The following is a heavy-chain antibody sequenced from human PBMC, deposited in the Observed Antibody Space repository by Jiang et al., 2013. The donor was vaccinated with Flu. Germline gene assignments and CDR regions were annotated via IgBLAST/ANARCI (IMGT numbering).Heavy chain of an antibody. D-gene: IGHD2-15*01. CDR2: IWYDGSNK. Sequence: QLVESGGGVVQPGRSLRLSCAASGFTFSTYGMHWVRQAPGKGLEWLAVIWYDGSNKYYADSVKGRFTISRDNSKNTLYLQMNSLRAEDTAVYYCARGYCSGGSCYNLDYWGQGTLVTVSS. J-gene: IGHJ4*02. CDR1: GFTFSTYG. CDR3: ARGYCSGGSCYNLDY. V-gene: IGHV3-33*01.